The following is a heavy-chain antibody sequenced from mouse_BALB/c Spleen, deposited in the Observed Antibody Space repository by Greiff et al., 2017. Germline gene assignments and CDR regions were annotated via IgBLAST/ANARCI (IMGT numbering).Heavy chain of an antibody. J-gene: IGHJ4*01. V-gene: IGHV1-82*01. CDR3: AKVTTATGGYAMDY. CDR2: IYPGDGDT. Sequence: VQLQQSGPELVKPGASVKISCKASGYAFSSSWMNWVKQRPGQGLEWIGRIYPGDGDTNYNGKFKGKATLTADKSSSTAYMQLSSLTSVDSAVYFCAKVTTATGGYAMDYWGQGTSVTVSS. D-gene: IGHD1-2*01. CDR1: GYAFSSSW.